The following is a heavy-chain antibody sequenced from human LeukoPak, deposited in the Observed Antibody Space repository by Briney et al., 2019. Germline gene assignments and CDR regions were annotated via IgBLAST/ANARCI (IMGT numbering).Heavy chain of an antibody. J-gene: IGHJ4*02. CDR2: IGDSGGST. D-gene: IGHD3-22*01. CDR3: AKRGVVIRVILVGFHKEAYYFDS. CDR1: GITLSNYG. Sequence: GGSLRLSCAVSGITLSNYGMTWVRQAPGKGLEWVAGIGDSGGSTNYADSVEGRFTISRNNSKNTLYLQMNSLRAEDTAVYFCAKRGVVIRVILVGFHKEAYYFDSWGQGALVTVSS. V-gene: IGHV3-23*01.